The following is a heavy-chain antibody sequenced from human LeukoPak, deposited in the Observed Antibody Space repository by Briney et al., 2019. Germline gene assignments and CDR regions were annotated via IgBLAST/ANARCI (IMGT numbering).Heavy chain of an antibody. Sequence: GGSLRLSCAASEFTFTSYELNWVRQAPGKGLEWVSYISSSGSSIYYADSVKGRFTISRDNAKNSLDLQMNSLRVEDTAIYYCARVRGRSTWYGGGLDCWGQGTLVTVSS. CDR3: ARVRGRSTWYGGGLDC. CDR1: EFTFTSYE. CDR2: ISSSGSSI. V-gene: IGHV3-48*03. J-gene: IGHJ4*02. D-gene: IGHD2-15*01.